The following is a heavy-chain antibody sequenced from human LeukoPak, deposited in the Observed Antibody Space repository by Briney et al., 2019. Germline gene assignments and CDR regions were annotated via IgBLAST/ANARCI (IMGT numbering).Heavy chain of an antibody. D-gene: IGHD2-15*01. CDR2: ISPYNGNT. CDR1: GYTFTNYG. J-gene: IGHJ6*02. Sequence: ASVKVSCKASGYTFTNYGISWVRQAPGQGLEWMGWISPYNGNTNYAQKFQGRVTMTRDTSITTAYMELSRLRSDDTAVYYCARESPYCSGGSCYSSSDYGMDVWGQGTTVTVSS. V-gene: IGHV1-18*01. CDR3: ARESPYCSGGSCYSSSDYGMDV.